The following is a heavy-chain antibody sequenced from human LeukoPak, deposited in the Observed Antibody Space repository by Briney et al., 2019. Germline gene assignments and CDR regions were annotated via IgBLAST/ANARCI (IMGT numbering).Heavy chain of an antibody. CDR3: ARQRPITFGGVIVIPAGGAFDI. CDR1: GFTFSSYG. D-gene: IGHD3-16*02. V-gene: IGHV3-23*01. Sequence: GGTLRLSCAASGFTFSSYGMSWVRQAPGKGLEWVSAISGSGGSTYYADSVKGRFTISRDNSKNTLYLQMNSLRAEDTAVYYCARQRPITFGGVIVIPAGGAFDIWGQGTMVTVSS. J-gene: IGHJ3*02. CDR2: ISGSGGST.